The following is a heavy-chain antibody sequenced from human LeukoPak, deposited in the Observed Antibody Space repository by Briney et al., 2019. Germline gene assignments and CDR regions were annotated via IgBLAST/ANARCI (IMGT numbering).Heavy chain of an antibody. J-gene: IGHJ4*02. CDR3: ARAPGIRITMVRGVIKIVDY. D-gene: IGHD3-10*01. Sequence: GGSLRLSCAASGFTFSSYAMHWVRQAPGKGMEWVAVISYDGSNKYYADSVKGRFTISRDNSKNTLYLQMNSLGAEDTAVYYCARAPGIRITMVRGVIKIVDYWGQGTLVTVSS. CDR1: GFTFSSYA. V-gene: IGHV3-30-3*01. CDR2: ISYDGSNK.